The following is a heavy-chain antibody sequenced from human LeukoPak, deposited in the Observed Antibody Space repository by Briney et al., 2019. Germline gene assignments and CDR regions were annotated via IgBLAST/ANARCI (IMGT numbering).Heavy chain of an antibody. Sequence: ASVKVSCKVSGYTLTELSMHWVRQAPGKGLEWMGGFDPEDGETIYAQKFQGRVTMTEDTSTDTAYMELSGLRSEDTAVYYCATIAAAGTGFDYWGQGTLVTVSS. CDR1: GYTLTELS. V-gene: IGHV1-24*01. CDR2: FDPEDGET. J-gene: IGHJ4*02. CDR3: ATIAAAGTGFDY. D-gene: IGHD6-13*01.